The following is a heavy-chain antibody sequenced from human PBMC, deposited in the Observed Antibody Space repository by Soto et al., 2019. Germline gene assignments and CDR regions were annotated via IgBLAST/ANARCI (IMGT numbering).Heavy chain of an antibody. CDR1: GGSISSYY. Sequence: SETLSLTCTVSGGSISSYYWSWIRQPPGKGLEWIGYIYYSGSTNYNPSLKSRVTISVDTSKNQFSLKLSSVTAADTAVYYCARLKYYYGSGSALGYWGQGTLVTVSS. V-gene: IGHV4-59*01. J-gene: IGHJ4*02. CDR2: IYYSGST. D-gene: IGHD3-10*01. CDR3: ARLKYYYGSGSALGY.